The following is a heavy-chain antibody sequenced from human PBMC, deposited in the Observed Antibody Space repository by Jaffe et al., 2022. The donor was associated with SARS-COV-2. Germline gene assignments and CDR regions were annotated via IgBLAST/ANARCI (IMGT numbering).Heavy chain of an antibody. CDR2: LGGDSRES. Sequence: EVQLVESGGGLVQPGGSLRLSCAASEFTFSNYAMSWVRQAPGKGLEWVSTLGGDSRESFYADSVKGRFIISRDNSKSTLHLQLSSLRAEDTAVYYCARLYTIYHSRYVDCWGQGILVTVSP. J-gene: IGHJ4*02. D-gene: IGHD2-8*01. CDR3: ARLYTIYHSRYVDC. CDR1: EFTFSNYA. V-gene: IGHV3-23*04.